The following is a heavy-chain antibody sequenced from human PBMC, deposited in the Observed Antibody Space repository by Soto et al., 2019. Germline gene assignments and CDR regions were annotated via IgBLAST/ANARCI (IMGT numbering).Heavy chain of an antibody. J-gene: IGHJ5*02. CDR3: AKERGMTTVTTGWFDP. D-gene: IGHD4-17*01. CDR1: GFTFSSYG. V-gene: IGHV3-30*18. CDR2: ISYDGSNK. Sequence: QVQLVESGGGVVQPGRSLRLSCAASGFTFSSYGMHWVRQAPGKGLEWVAVISYDGSNKYYADSVKGRFTISRDNSKNTLYLQMNSLRAEDTAVYYCAKERGMTTVTTGWFDPWGQETLVTVSS.